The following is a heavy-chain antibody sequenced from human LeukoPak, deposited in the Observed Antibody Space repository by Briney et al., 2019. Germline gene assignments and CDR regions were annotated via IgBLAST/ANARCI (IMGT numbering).Heavy chain of an antibody. J-gene: IGHJ6*03. CDR3: ARQRADYFYHYMDV. CDR1: GGSIDSSSYY. V-gene: IGHV4-39*01. CDR2: IYYSGTT. Sequence: SETLSLTCTVSGGSIDSSSYYWDWIRQPPGKGLEWLGNIYYSGTTFYTSSLKSRVTISTDMSKNQFSMRLTSVTAADTAVYYCARQRADYFYHYMDVWGKGTTVIVSS.